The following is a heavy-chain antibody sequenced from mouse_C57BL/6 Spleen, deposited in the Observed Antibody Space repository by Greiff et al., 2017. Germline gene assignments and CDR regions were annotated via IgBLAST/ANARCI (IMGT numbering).Heavy chain of an antibody. CDR1: GYAFSSSW. V-gene: IGHV1-82*01. CDR3: ARSGYYGSSHYYAMED. J-gene: IGHJ4*01. Sequence: VQLQQSGPELVKPGASVKISCKASGYAFSSSWMNWVKQRPGKGLEWIGRIYPGDGDTNYNGKFKGKATLTADKSSSTTYMQLSSLTSEDSAVYFCARSGYYGSSHYYAMEDWGQGTSVTVSA. D-gene: IGHD1-1*01. CDR2: IYPGDGDT.